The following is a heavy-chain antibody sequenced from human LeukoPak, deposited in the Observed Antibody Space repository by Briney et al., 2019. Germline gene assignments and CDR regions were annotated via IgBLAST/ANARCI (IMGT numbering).Heavy chain of an antibody. J-gene: IGHJ5*02. CDR3: ARVRALWFGESAPQWFDP. CDR1: GGSISRSSYY. V-gene: IGHV4-39*01. Sequence: SETLSLTCTVSGGSISRSSYYWGWIRQPPGKGLEWIGSIYYSGSTYYNPSLKSRVTISVDTSKNQFSLKLSSVTAADTAVYYCARVRALWFGESAPQWFDPWGQGTLVTVSS. CDR2: IYYSGST. D-gene: IGHD3-10*01.